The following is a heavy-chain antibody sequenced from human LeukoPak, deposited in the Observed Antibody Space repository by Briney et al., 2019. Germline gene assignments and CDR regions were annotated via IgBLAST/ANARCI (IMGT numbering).Heavy chain of an antibody. V-gene: IGHV3-30*02. CDR1: GFTVSSNS. D-gene: IGHD1-26*01. CDR3: AKEGEWELLPFYY. J-gene: IGHJ4*02. Sequence: GGSLRLSCTVSGFTVSSNSMSWVRQAPGKGLEWVAFIRYDGSNKYYADSVKGRFTISRDNSKNTLYLQMNSLRAEDTAVYYCAKEGEWELLPFYYWGQGTLVTVSS. CDR2: IRYDGSNK.